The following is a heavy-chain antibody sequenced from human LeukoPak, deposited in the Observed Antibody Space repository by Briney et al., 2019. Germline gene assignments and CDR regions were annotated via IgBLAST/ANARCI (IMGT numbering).Heavy chain of an antibody. D-gene: IGHD2/OR15-2a*01. CDR1: GFTFSTYA. V-gene: IGHV3-23*01. CDR3: AKGMTFQYYYSMDV. Sequence: GGSLRLSCAASGFTFSTYAMNWVRQAPGKGLEWVSAISGGAGNTYYADSVKGRFTISRGSSRNTLFLQMNSLGAEDTTAYYCAKGMTFQYYYSMDVWGQGTSVTVSS. CDR2: ISGGAGNT. J-gene: IGHJ6*02.